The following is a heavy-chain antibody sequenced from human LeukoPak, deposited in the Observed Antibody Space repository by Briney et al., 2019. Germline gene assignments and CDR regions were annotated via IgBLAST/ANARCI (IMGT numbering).Heavy chain of an antibody. J-gene: IGHJ4*02. D-gene: IGHD1-1*01. CDR2: ISYDGSNK. Sequence: GGSLRLSCAASGFTFSSYAMHWVRQAPGKGLEWVAVISYDGSNKYYADSVKGRFTISRDNSKNTLYLQMNSLRAEDTAVYYCARGDGKTGTGFDYWGQGTLVTVSS. CDR1: GFTFSSYA. CDR3: ARGDGKTGTGFDY. V-gene: IGHV3-30-3*01.